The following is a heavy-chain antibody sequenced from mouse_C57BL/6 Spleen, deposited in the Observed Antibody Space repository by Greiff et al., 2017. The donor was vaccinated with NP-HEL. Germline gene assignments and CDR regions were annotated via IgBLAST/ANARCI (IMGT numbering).Heavy chain of an antibody. CDR1: GYTFTSYT. Sequence: VQLQQSGAELARPGASVKVSCKASGYTFTSYTMHWVKQRPGQGLEWIGYINPSSGYTKYNQKFKDKATLTADKSSSTAYMQLSSLTSEDSAVYYCARDRDGNYVRAMDYWGQGTSVTVSS. CDR2: INPSSGYT. J-gene: IGHJ4*01. V-gene: IGHV1-4*01. CDR3: ARDRDGNYVRAMDY. D-gene: IGHD2-1*01.